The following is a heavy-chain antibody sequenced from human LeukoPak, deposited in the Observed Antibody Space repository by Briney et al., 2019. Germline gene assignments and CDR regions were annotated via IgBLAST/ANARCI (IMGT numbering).Heavy chain of an antibody. CDR3: ARVRTFGGVIAA. D-gene: IGHD3-16*02. V-gene: IGHV3-74*01. CDR2: INSDGSST. Sequence: GGSLRLSCAASGFTFSNYWMHWVRQAPGKGLVWVSRINSDGSSTTYADSVKGRFTISRDNAKNSLYLQMNSLRAEDTAVYYCARVRTFGGVIAAWGQGTLVTVSS. J-gene: IGHJ4*02. CDR1: GFTFSNYW.